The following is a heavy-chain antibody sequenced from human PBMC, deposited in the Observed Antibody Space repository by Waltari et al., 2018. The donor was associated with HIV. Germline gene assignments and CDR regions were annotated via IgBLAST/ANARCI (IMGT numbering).Heavy chain of an antibody. CDR1: GGSFSGYY. V-gene: IGHV4-34*01. CDR3: ARGQDYDFWSGYYYDY. J-gene: IGHJ4*02. Sequence: QVQLQQWGAGLLKPSETLSLTCAVYGGSFSGYYWSWIRQPPGKGLEWIGEINHSGSTNYHPSLKSRVTISVDTSKIQFSLKLSSVTAADTAVYYWARGQDYDFWSGYYYDYWGQGTLVTVSS. CDR2: INHSGST. D-gene: IGHD3-3*01.